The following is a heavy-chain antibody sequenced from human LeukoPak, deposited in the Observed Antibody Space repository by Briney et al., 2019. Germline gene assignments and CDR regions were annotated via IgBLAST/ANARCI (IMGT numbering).Heavy chain of an antibody. D-gene: IGHD1-1*01. V-gene: IGHV4-59*01. Sequence: MPSETLSLTCTVSGGSISSYYWSWIRQPPGKGLEWIGYIYYSGSTNYNPSLKSRVTISVDTSKNQFSRKLSSVTAADTAVYYCARSNWNFDYWGQGTLVTVSS. CDR2: IYYSGST. J-gene: IGHJ4*02. CDR3: ARSNWNFDY. CDR1: GGSISSYY.